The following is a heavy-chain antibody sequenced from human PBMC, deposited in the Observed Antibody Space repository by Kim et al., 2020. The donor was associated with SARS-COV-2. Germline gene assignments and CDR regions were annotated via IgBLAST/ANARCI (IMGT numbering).Heavy chain of an antibody. J-gene: IGHJ3*02. CDR1: GFTFSAYW. Sequence: GGSLRLSCAASGFTFSAYWVLWVRQAPGKGLVWVSSINSDGSQTNYADSVKGRFTISRDNAKNTLYLQMNSLRAEDTATYFCTRAVPPFWDIWGQGTVVT. D-gene: IGHD3-3*01. V-gene: IGHV3-74*01. CDR3: TRAVPPFWDI. CDR2: INSDGSQT.